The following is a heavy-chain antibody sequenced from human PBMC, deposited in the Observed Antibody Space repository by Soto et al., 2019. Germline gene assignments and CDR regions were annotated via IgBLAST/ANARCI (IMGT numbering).Heavy chain of an antibody. CDR1: GFTFNTYV. Sequence: EVQLLESGGGLVQPGGSLRLSCAASGFTFNTYVMNWVRQAPGKGLEWVSTISYSADKTHYADSVKGRFTISRDNSRGNLFLQMNSLRADDAAVYYCARRARTATTNWGAFDVWGQGTMVTVSS. D-gene: IGHD1-7*01. CDR3: ARRARTATTNWGAFDV. J-gene: IGHJ3*01. CDR2: ISYSADKT. V-gene: IGHV3-23*01.